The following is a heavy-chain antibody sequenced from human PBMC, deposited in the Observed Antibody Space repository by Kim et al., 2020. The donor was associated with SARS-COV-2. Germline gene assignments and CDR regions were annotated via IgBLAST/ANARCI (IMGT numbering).Heavy chain of an antibody. CDR2: ISWNSGSI. D-gene: IGHD3-22*01. Sequence: GGSLRLSCAASGFTFDDYAMHWVRQAPGKGLEWVSGISWNSGSIGYADSVKGRFTISRDNAKNSLYLQMNRLRAEDTALYYCAKGGRGYHDAFDIWGQGT. V-gene: IGHV3-9*01. CDR1: GFTFDDYA. J-gene: IGHJ3*02. CDR3: AKGGRGYHDAFDI.